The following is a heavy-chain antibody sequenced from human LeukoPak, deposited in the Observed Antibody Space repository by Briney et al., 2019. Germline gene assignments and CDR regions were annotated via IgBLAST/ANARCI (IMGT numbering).Heavy chain of an antibody. J-gene: IGHJ4*02. D-gene: IGHD3-10*01. Sequence: GASVKVSCKASGYTFTGYYMHWVRQAPGQGLEWMGWINPNSGGTNYAQKFQGGVTMTRDTSISTAYMELSRLRSDDTAVYYCATVRGVITNFDYWGQGTLVTVSS. CDR1: GYTFTGYY. CDR2: INPNSGGT. V-gene: IGHV1-2*02. CDR3: ATVRGVITNFDY.